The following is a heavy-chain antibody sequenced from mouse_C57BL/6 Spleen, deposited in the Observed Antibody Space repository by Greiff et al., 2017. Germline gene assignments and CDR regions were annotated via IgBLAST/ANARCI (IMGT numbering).Heavy chain of an antibody. J-gene: IGHJ4*01. CDR2: IYPGSGNT. CDR1: GYTFTDYY. CDR3: ARSPFDSNSPMDY. Sequence: QVQLQQSGAELVRPGASVKLSCKASGYTFTDYYINWVQQRPGQGLEWIARIYPGSGNTYYNEKFKGKATMTAEKSSSTAYMQLSSLTSEDSAVYFCARSPFDSNSPMDYWGQGTSVTVSS. V-gene: IGHV1-76*01. D-gene: IGHD2-5*01.